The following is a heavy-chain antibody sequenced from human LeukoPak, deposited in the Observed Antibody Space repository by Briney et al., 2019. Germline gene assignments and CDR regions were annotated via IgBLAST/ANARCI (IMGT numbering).Heavy chain of an antibody. Sequence: SETLSLTCTVSGGSISSSSYYWGWIRQPPGKGLEWIGSIYYSGSTYYSPSLKSRVTISVDTSKNQFSLKLSSVTAADTAVYYCARETYDFWSGYPLNWFDPWGQGTLVTVSS. CDR1: GGSISSSSYY. J-gene: IGHJ5*02. V-gene: IGHV4-39*02. CDR2: IYYSGST. CDR3: ARETYDFWSGYPLNWFDP. D-gene: IGHD3-3*01.